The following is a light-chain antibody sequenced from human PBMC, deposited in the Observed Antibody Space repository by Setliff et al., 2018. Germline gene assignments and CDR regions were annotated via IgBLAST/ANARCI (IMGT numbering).Light chain of an antibody. V-gene: IGLV1-47*01. Sequence: QSVLTQPPSASGAPGQKVTISCSGINSNVGSDYVFWYQQLPGTAPKLLIYRSSLRPSGVPDRFSASKAGSSGTLGITGLQTGDEAEYYCATWDFSLRGVVFGGGTK. CDR1: NSNVGSDY. CDR2: RSS. J-gene: IGLJ2*01. CDR3: ATWDFSLRGVV.